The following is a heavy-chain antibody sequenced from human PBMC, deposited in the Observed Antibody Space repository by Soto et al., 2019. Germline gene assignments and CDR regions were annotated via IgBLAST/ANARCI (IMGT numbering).Heavy chain of an antibody. Sequence: GGSLRLSCAASGFSFKDYYMTWMRQTPEKGLEWISTITSSGGNAYYAASVKGRVTISRDNAHNSLYLQMSGLRAEDTALYYCARDMYTNYDNYFDLWGQGTLVTVSS. CDR3: ARDMYTNYDNYFDL. J-gene: IGHJ5*02. D-gene: IGHD3-3*01. CDR2: ITSSGGNA. V-gene: IGHV3-11*01. CDR1: GFSFKDYY.